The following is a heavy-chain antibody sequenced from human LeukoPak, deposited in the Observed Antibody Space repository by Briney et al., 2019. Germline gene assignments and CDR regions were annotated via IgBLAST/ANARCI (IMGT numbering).Heavy chain of an antibody. CDR2: IYYSGST. D-gene: IGHD5-18*01. CDR3: ARGRYSYGYSGYYFDY. V-gene: IGHV4-59*01. CDR1: GGSISSYY. Sequence: SETLSLTCTVSGGSISSYYWSWIRQPPGKGLEWIGYIYYSGSTNYNPSLKSRVTISVDTSKNQFSLKLSSVTAADTAVYYCARGRYSYGYSGYYFDYWGQGTLVTVSS. J-gene: IGHJ4*02.